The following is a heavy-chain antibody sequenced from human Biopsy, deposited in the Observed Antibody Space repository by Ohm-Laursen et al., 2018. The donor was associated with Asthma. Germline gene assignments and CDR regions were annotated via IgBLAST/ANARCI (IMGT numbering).Heavy chain of an antibody. CDR2: ISYDGGNK. CDR3: ARTHERWTSIQDDALDI. CDR1: GFTFDDYD. V-gene: IGHV3-30*03. J-gene: IGHJ3*02. Sequence: SLRLSCAASGFTFDDYDIHWVRQAPGKGLEWVAVISYDGGNKFYGDPVKGRFTLSRDNSRNTLYLQMNSLRVEDTAIYYCARTHERWTSIQDDALDIWGQGTMVIVSS. D-gene: IGHD4-23*01.